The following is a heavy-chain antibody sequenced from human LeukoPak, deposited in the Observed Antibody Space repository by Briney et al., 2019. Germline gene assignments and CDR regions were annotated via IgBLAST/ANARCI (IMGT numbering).Heavy chain of an antibody. J-gene: IGHJ4*02. CDR2: INPNSGGT. V-gene: IGHV1-2*02. CDR1: GYTFTGYY. Sequence: GASGKVSCKASGYTFTGYYMHWVRQAPGQELEWMGWINPNSGGTNYAQKFQGRVTMTRDTSISTAYMELSRLRSDDTAVYYCARSDTVTTVGYFDYWGQGTLVTVSS. CDR3: ARSDTVTTVGYFDY. D-gene: IGHD4-11*01.